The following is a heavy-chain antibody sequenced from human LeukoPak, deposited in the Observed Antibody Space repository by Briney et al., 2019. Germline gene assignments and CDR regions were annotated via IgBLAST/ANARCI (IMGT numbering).Heavy chain of an antibody. D-gene: IGHD6-19*01. J-gene: IGHJ4*02. V-gene: IGHV3-43*01. Sequence: GGSLRLTCSASGFTFADYSMHWVRQAPGKGLEWVSVINRNGGAIKYADSVKGRFIISRDNSKNSLYLQMNSLRTEDTALYYCTKEHSSGWPTIDYWGQGTLVTVSS. CDR2: INRNGGAI. CDR3: TKEHSSGWPTIDY. CDR1: GFTFADYS.